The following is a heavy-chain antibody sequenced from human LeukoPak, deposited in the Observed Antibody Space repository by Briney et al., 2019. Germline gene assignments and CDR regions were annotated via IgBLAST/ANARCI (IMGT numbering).Heavy chain of an antibody. CDR3: ARATLFYYDSSGLLAPFDY. Sequence: SVKVSCKASGYTFTGYYMHWVRQAPGQGLEWMGGIIPIFGTANYAQKFQGRVTITADESTSTAYMELSSLRSEDTAVYYCARATLFYYDSSGLLAPFDYWGQGTLVTVSS. J-gene: IGHJ4*02. CDR1: GYTFTGYY. V-gene: IGHV1-69*13. CDR2: IIPIFGTA. D-gene: IGHD3-22*01.